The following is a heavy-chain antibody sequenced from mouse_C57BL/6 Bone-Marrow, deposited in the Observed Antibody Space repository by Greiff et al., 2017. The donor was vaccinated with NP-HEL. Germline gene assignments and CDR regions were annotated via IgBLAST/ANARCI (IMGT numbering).Heavy chain of an antibody. Sequence: EESGPGLVKPSQSLSLTCSVTGYSITSGYYWNWIRQFPGNKLEWMGYISYDGSNNYNPSLKNRISITRDTSKNQFFLKLNSVTTEDTATYYCARVPPHYYGSSFYAMDYWGQGTSVTVSS. CDR2: ISYDGSN. CDR3: ARVPPHYYGSSFYAMDY. V-gene: IGHV3-6*01. D-gene: IGHD1-1*01. CDR1: GYSITSGYY. J-gene: IGHJ4*01.